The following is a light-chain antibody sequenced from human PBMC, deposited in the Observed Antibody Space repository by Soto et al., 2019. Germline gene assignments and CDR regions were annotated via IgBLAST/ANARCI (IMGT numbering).Light chain of an antibody. CDR3: QQYGSSPLT. CDR1: QSVSSSY. J-gene: IGKJ5*01. CDR2: GAS. V-gene: IGKV3-20*01. Sequence: VLTQWPGTLSLSPGERATLSCRASQSVSSSYLAWYQQKPGQAPRLLIYGASSRATGIPDRFSGSGSGTDFTLTISRLEPEDFAVYYCQQYGSSPLTFGQGTRLEIK.